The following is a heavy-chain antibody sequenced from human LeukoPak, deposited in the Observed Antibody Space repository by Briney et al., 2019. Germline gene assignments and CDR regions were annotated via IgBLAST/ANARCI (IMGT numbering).Heavy chain of an antibody. CDR2: INWNGGST. D-gene: IGHD2-8*02. CDR1: GFTFEGYG. V-gene: IGHV3-20*04. Sequence: AGGSLRLSCAASGFTFEGYGMSWVRQGPGKGLEWVSGINWNGGSTGYADSVKGRFTISRDNAKNTLYLQMNSLRAEDTAVYYCARGTGLIDYWGQGTLVTVSS. J-gene: IGHJ4*02. CDR3: ARGTGLIDY.